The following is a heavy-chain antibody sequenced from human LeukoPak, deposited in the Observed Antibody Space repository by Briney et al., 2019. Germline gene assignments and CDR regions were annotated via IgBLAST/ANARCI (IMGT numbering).Heavy chain of an antibody. CDR2: ISYDGSNT. V-gene: IGHV3-30-3*01. D-gene: IGHD6-19*01. CDR1: GFTFSTYA. CDR3: ARDVETSVRYGYSVY. Sequence: GGSLRLSCAASGFTFSTYARHWVRQAPGKGLEWVAVISYDGSNTYSADSVKGRFTISRDNSKDTLFLQMSSLTPEDTAMYYCARDVETSVRYGYSVYWGQSSLVTVSS. J-gene: IGHJ1*01.